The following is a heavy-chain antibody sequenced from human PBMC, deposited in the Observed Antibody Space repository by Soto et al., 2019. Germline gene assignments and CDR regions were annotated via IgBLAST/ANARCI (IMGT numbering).Heavy chain of an antibody. CDR1: GGSFSGYQ. D-gene: IGHD3-10*01. J-gene: IGHJ6*03. Sequence: QVQLQQWGAGLLKPSETLSLTCAVYGGSFSGYQWSWIRQTPGKGLEWIGEIKDSGNINYNPSLKSRVTISLDTPKKQISLKLSSVTAADTAVYYCARGLILWFGELSRRGGYYYYMDVWGKGTTVIVSS. CDR2: IKDSGNI. CDR3: ARGLILWFGELSRRGGYYYYMDV. V-gene: IGHV4-34*01.